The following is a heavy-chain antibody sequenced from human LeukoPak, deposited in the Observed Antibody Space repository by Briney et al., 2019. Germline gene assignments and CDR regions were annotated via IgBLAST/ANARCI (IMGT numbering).Heavy chain of an antibody. CDR3: TRDSSWSFDY. CDR2: IRSQAYGGTT. Sequence: GGSLRLSCTASAVTFGDYAMSWVRQAPGKGLEWVGLIRSQAYGGTTEYAASVKGRFTISRDDSKSIAYLQMNSLRTEDTAVYYCTRDSSWSFDYWGQGTLVTVSS. D-gene: IGHD2-15*01. J-gene: IGHJ4*02. CDR1: AVTFGDYA. V-gene: IGHV3-49*04.